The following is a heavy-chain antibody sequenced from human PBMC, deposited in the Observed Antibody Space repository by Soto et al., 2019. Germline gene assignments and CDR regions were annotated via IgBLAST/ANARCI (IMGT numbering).Heavy chain of an antibody. CDR2: TYYRSKWYT. CDR1: GNSVSDNSAA. CDR3: ARATGTSWFDP. J-gene: IGHJ5*02. Sequence: SQTLSLTCAISGNSVSDNSAAWNWIRQPPSGGLEWLARTYYRSKWYTDYAVSVKSRITINPDTSKNQLSLQLNSVTPEDTAVYYCARATGTSWFDPWGQGTQVTVSS. V-gene: IGHV6-1*01. D-gene: IGHD1-7*01.